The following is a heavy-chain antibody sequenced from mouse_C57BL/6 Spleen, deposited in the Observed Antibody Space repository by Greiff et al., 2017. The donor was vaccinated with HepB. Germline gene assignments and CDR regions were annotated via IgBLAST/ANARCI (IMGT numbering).Heavy chain of an antibody. CDR2: INPGSGGT. V-gene: IGHV1-54*01. J-gene: IGHJ2*01. CDR3: ARSDYSNLFDY. Sequence: QVQLQQSGAELVRPGTSVKVSCKASGYAFTNYLIEWVKQRPGQGLEWIGVINPGSGGTNYNEKFKGKATLTADKSSSTAYMQLSSLTSEDSAVYFCARSDYSNLFDYWGQGTTLTVSS. CDR1: GYAFTNYL. D-gene: IGHD2-5*01.